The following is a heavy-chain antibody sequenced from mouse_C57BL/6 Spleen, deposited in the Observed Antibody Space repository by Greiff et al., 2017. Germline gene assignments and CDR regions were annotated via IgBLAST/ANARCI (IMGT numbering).Heavy chain of an antibody. D-gene: IGHD1-1*01. J-gene: IGHJ2*01. CDR1: GYTFTSYW. V-gene: IGHV1-55*01. CDR3: ARRDYYGSRYYFDY. CDR2: IYPGSGST. Sequence: QVHVKQPGAELVKPGASVKMSCKASGYTFTSYWITWVKQRPGQGLEWIGDIYPGSGSTNYNEKFKSKATLTVDTSSSTAYMQLSSLTSEDSAVYYCARRDYYGSRYYFDYWGQGTTLTVSS.